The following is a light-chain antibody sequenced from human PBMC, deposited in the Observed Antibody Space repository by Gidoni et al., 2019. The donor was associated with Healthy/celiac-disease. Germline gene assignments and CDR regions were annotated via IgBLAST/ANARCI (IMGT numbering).Light chain of an antibody. CDR2: WAS. Sequence: DIVMTQSPASLAVSLGERATINCKSSQSVLYSSNNKNYLAWYQQKPGQPPKLLIYWASTRESGVPDRFSGSGSGTYFTLTISSLQAEDVSVYYCQQYYSTLLTFGGXTKVEIK. CDR3: QQYYSTLLT. V-gene: IGKV4-1*01. CDR1: QSVLYSSNNKNY. J-gene: IGKJ4*01.